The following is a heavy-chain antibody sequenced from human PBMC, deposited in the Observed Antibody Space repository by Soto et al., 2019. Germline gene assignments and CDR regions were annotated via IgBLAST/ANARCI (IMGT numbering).Heavy chain of an antibody. CDR3: ARNPNYFGSEIYYNAGFDY. Sequence: QVQLVQSGAEVKKPGASVKVSCKASGYTFTSYGISWVRQAPGQGLEWMGWISAYNGNTNYAQKLQGRVTMTTDTSTGTDYMELRSLRSDDTAVYYCARNPNYFGSEIYYNAGFDYWGQGTLVTVSS. J-gene: IGHJ4*02. CDR1: GYTFTSYG. D-gene: IGHD3-10*01. CDR2: ISAYNGNT. V-gene: IGHV1-18*04.